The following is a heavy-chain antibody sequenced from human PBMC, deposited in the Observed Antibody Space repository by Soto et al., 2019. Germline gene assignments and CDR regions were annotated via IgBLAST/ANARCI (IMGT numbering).Heavy chain of an antibody. CDR2: ISGSGGTS. J-gene: IGHJ5*02. CDR1: GFTFSHYA. V-gene: IGHV3-23*01. CDR3: AKDSDIVATSTDIGQPLDT. Sequence: GGSLRLSCAASGFTFSHYAMTWVRQGPGKGLEWVSVISGSGGTSYYADSVKGRFTISRDNPKKMLYLQMNSLRGEDTAIYYCAKDSDIVATSTDIGQPLDTWGQGTRVTVSS. D-gene: IGHD2-21*01.